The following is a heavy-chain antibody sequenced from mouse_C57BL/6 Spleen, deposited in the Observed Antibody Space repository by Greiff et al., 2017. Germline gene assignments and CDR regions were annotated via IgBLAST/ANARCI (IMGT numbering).Heavy chain of an antibody. CDR3: ARSRHGSSYGWYFDV. Sequence: VQLQQSGAELVRPGASVKLSCKASGYTFTDYYINWVKQRPGQGLEWIARIYPGSGNTYYNEKFKGKATLTAEKSSSTAYMQLSSLTSEDSAVYFCARSRHGSSYGWYFDVWGTGTTVTVSS. J-gene: IGHJ1*03. CDR2: IYPGSGNT. V-gene: IGHV1-76*01. D-gene: IGHD1-1*01. CDR1: GYTFTDYY.